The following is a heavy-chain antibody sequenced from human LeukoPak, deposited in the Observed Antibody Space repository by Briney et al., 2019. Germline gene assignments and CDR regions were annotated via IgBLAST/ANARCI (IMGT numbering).Heavy chain of an antibody. D-gene: IGHD3-3*01. CDR2: ISSSSSYI. J-gene: IGHJ5*02. Sequence: GGSLRLSCAASGFTFSSYSMNWVRQAPGKGLEWVSSISSSSSYIYYADSVKGRFTISRDNAKNSLYLQMNSLRAEDTAVYYCARVELYDFWSGHYSGDNWFDPWGQGTLVTVSS. CDR1: GFTFSSYS. V-gene: IGHV3-21*01. CDR3: ARVELYDFWSGHYSGDNWFDP.